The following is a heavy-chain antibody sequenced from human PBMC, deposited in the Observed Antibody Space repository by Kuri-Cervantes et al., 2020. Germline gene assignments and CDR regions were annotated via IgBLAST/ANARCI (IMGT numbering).Heavy chain of an antibody. CDR1: GFTFSSYA. J-gene: IGHJ6*02. V-gene: IGHV3-30-3*01. D-gene: IGHD1-7*01. Sequence: GESLKISCAASGFTFSSYAMHWVRQAPGKGLEWVAVISYDGSNKYYADSVKGRFTISRDNSKNTLYLQMNSLRAEDTAVYYCARGQAGRLVGTTYSSYRMDVWGQGTTVTVSS. CDR3: ARGQAGRLVGTTYSSYRMDV. CDR2: ISYDGSNK.